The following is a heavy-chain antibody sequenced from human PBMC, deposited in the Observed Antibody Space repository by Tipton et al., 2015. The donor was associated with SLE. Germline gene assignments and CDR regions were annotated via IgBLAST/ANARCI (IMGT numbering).Heavy chain of an antibody. CDR2: IYNDGTST. V-gene: IGHV3-23*03. Sequence: SLRLSCAASGFTFSSYEMNWVRQAPGKGLEWVSFIYNDGTSTYYADSVRGRFTVSRDDFENTLYLQMNSLRVEDTAIYYCARATNMDVWGKGTTVTVSS. CDR1: GFTFSSYE. CDR3: ARATNMDV. J-gene: IGHJ6*03.